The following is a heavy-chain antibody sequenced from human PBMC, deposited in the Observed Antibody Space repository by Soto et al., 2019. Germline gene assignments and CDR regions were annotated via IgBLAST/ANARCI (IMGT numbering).Heavy chain of an antibody. D-gene: IGHD2-8*01. J-gene: IGHJ4*02. CDR3: VGERYAGFDY. Sequence: PGGSLRLSCTASAFSLSDQYLDWVRQAPGQGLEWVGRTLNKAFSYTTEYAAAVKGRFTISRDDSENSLYLQMTSLRTEDTSVYSCVGERYAGFDYGGQGALVTVSS. CDR2: TLNKAFSYTT. CDR1: AFSLSDQY. V-gene: IGHV3-72*01.